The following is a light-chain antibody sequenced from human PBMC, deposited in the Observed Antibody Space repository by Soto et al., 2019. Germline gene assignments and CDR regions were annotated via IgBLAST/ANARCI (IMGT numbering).Light chain of an antibody. CDR2: EVT. CDR3: SSYADTNNLV. V-gene: IGLV2-8*01. CDR1: GSDVASYDY. Sequence: QSALTQPPSASGSPGQSVTISCTGTGSDVASYDYVSLYQQHPGKAPKLIIYEVTKRPSGVPDRFSASKSGTTASLTVSGLQAEDEADYYCSSYADTNNLVFGGGTKVTVL. J-gene: IGLJ2*01.